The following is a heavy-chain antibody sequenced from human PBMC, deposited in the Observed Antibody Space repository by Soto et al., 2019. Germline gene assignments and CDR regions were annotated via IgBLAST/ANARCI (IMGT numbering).Heavy chain of an antibody. Sequence: SETLSLTCTVSGVPVSSGSNHWSWIRQPPGKGLEWIGEINHSGNTNYNPSLKSRVTISVDTSKNQFSLKLSSVTAADTAVYYCARGRVATIRYWGQGTLVTVSS. J-gene: IGHJ4*02. D-gene: IGHD5-12*01. CDR1: GVPVSSGSNH. CDR3: ARGRVATIRY. CDR2: INHSGNT. V-gene: IGHV4-61*01.